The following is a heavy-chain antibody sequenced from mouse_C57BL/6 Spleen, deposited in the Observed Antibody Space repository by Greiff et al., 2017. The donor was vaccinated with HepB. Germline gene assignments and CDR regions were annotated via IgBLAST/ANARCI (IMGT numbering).Heavy chain of an antibody. CDR3: ARWAQASAY. J-gene: IGHJ3*01. CDR1: GYAFTNYL. D-gene: IGHD3-2*02. V-gene: IGHV1-54*01. CDR2: INPGSGGT. Sequence: VHLVESGAELVRPGTSVKVSCKASGYAFTNYLIEWVKQRPGQGLEWIGVINPGSGGTNYNEKFKGKATLTADKSSSTAYMQLSSLTSEDSAVYFCARWAQASAYWGQGTLVTVSA.